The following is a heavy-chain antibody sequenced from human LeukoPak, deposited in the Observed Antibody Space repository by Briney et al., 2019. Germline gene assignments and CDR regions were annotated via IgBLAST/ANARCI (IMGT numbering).Heavy chain of an antibody. CDR2: INPNSGGT. J-gene: IGHJ3*02. CDR3: ALSYYYDSSGYVFDI. V-gene: IGHV1-2*06. CDR1: GYTFTGYY. D-gene: IGHD3-22*01. Sequence: SVKVSCKASGYTFTGYYMHWVRQAPGQGLEWMGRINPNSGGTNYAQKFQGRVTMTRDTSISTVYMELSRLRSDDTAVYYCALSYYYDSSGYVFDIWGQGTMVTVSS.